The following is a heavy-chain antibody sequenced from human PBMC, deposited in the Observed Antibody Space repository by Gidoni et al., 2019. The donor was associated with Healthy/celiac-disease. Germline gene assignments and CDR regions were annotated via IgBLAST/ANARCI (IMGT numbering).Heavy chain of an antibody. V-gene: IGHV4-39*01. CDR2: IYYSGST. J-gene: IGHJ6*02. CDR1: GGSISSSSYY. Sequence: QLQLQESGPGLVKPSETLSLTCTVSGGSISSSSYYWGWIRQPPGKGLEWIGSIYYSGSTYYNPSLKSRVTISVDTSKNQFSLKLSSVTAADTAVYYCARCGYCSGGSCWDYYYYGMDVWGQGTTVTVSS. CDR3: ARCGYCSGGSCWDYYYYGMDV. D-gene: IGHD2-15*01.